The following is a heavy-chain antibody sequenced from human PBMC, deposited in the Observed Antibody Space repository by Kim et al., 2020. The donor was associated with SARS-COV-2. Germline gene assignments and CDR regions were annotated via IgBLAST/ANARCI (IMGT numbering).Heavy chain of an antibody. J-gene: IGHJ4*02. CDR2: ISSSGRNI. V-gene: IGHV3-11*01. D-gene: IGHD6-19*01. CDR3: ASDTSGWYGEY. Sequence: GGSLRLSCVASGFSFSYYYMTWIRQAPGKGLEWLSYISSSGRNIKYADSVKGRFTVSRDNAKNSLYLQMNSLRAEDTAVYYCASDTSGWYGEYWGQGTPVTVSS. CDR1: GFSFSYYY.